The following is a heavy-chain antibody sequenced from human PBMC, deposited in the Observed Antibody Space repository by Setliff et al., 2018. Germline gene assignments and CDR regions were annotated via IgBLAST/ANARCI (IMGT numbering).Heavy chain of an antibody. CDR2: FDPEDGET. V-gene: IGHV1-24*01. CDR1: GYTLSELS. D-gene: IGHD3-3*01. CDR3: AIPWSGNFYFDY. Sequence: ASVKVSCKVSGYTLSELSMHWVRQAPGKGLEWMGGFDPEDGETIYAQKFQGRVTMTEDTSTDTAYMELSSLRSEDTAVYYCAIPWSGNFYFDYWGQGTLVTVSS. J-gene: IGHJ4*02.